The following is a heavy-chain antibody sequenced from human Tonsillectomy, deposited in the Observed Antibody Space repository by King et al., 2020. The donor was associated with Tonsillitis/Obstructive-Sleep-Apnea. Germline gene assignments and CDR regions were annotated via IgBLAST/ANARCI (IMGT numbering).Heavy chain of an antibody. CDR1: GYTFTSYG. J-gene: IGHJ2*01. Sequence: VQLVESGAEVKKPGASVKVSCKPSGYTFTSYGISWVRQAPGQGLEWMGWISAYNGNTNYAQKLQGRVTMTTDTSTSTAYMELRSLRSDDTAVYYCARGNIVVVPATNWYFDLWGRGTLVTVSS. D-gene: IGHD2-2*01. CDR3: ARGNIVVVPATNWYFDL. V-gene: IGHV1-18*01. CDR2: ISAYNGNT.